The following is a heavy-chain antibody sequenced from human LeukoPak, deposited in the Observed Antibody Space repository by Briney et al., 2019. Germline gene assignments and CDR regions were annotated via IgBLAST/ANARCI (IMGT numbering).Heavy chain of an antibody. D-gene: IGHD6-13*01. J-gene: IGHJ4*02. Sequence: SETLPLTCTVSGGSISSYYWGWIRQPPGKGLEWIGSIYYSGSTYYNPSLKSRVTISVDTSKNQFSLKLSSVTAADTAVYYCARARGAAGKPLFDYWGQGTLVTVSS. CDR3: ARARGAAGKPLFDY. CDR2: IYYSGST. CDR1: GGSISSYY. V-gene: IGHV4-39*07.